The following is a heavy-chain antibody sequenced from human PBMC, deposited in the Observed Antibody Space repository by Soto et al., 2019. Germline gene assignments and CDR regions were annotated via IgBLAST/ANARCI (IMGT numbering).Heavy chain of an antibody. CDR3: ASYNWNYGSRYFDY. Sequence: SETLSLTCTVSGGSISSYYWSWIRQPPGKGLEWIGYIYYSGSTNYNPSLKSRVTISVDTSKNQFSLKLSSVTAADTAVYYCASYNWNYGSRYFDYWGQGTLVTVSS. CDR2: IYYSGST. D-gene: IGHD1-7*01. CDR1: GGSISSYY. J-gene: IGHJ4*02. V-gene: IGHV4-59*01.